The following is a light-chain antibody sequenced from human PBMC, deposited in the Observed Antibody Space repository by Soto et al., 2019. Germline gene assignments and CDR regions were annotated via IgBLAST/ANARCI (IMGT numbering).Light chain of an antibody. CDR2: GAS. CDR3: KQYGRSPLT. Sequence: EIVLTQSPGTLSLSPGERATLSCRASQSVVTNYLAWYQQKPGQAPRLLIYGASTRATGIPDRFGGSGSGTVYTLTISRLEPEDFAVYYCKQYGRSPLTFGGGTKVEIK. J-gene: IGKJ4*01. V-gene: IGKV3-20*01. CDR1: QSVVTNY.